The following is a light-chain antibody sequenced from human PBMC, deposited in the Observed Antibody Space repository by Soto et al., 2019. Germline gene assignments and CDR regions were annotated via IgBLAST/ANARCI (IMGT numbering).Light chain of an antibody. CDR1: QSISSY. J-gene: IGKJ2*01. V-gene: IGKV1-39*01. Sequence: DIQMTQSPSSLSASIGDRVTITCRASQSISSYLNWFQQKPGEAPKLLIQAASSLQSGVPSRFSGSGSGTDFTLTINSLQPEDFAVYYCQHSYSAPVNFGQGTKL. CDR2: AAS. CDR3: QHSYSAPVN.